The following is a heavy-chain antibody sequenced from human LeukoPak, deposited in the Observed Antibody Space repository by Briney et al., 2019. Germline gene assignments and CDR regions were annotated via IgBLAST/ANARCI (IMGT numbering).Heavy chain of an antibody. CDR2: IYSGGST. CDR1: GFTVSSNY. V-gene: IGHV3-53*01. Sequence: GGSLRLSCAASGFTVSSNYMSWVRQAPGKGLEWASVIYSGGSTYYADSVKGRFTISRDNAENTLYLQMSSLRVEDTVVYYCARDLYGPGYWGQGTLVTVSS. D-gene: IGHD4-17*01. J-gene: IGHJ4*02. CDR3: ARDLYGPGY.